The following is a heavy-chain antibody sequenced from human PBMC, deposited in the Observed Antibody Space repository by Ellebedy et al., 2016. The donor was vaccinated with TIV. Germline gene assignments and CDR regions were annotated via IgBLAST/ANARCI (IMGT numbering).Heavy chain of an antibody. D-gene: IGHD4-17*01. CDR2: ISSSSSTI. CDR3: ARDPTARSTVTGLGDY. V-gene: IGHV3-48*01. J-gene: IGHJ4*02. Sequence: ASVKVSCKTSAGTFSNHAVSWVRQAPGKGLEWVSYISSSSSTIYYADSVKGRFTISRDNAKNSLYLQMNSLRAEDTAVYYCARDPTARSTVTGLGDYWGQGTLVTVSS. CDR1: AGTFSNHA.